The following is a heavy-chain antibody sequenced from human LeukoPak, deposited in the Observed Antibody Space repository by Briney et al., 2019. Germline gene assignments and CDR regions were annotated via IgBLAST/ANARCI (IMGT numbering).Heavy chain of an antibody. CDR1: GFTFSSYW. V-gene: IGHV3-7*01. J-gene: IGHJ4*02. CDR3: ARSSGPIAVASSDY. CDR2: IKQDGSEK. Sequence: GGSLRLSCAASGFTFSSYWMSWVRQAPGKGLEWVANIKQDGSEKYYVDSVKGRFTISRDNAKNSLYLQMNSLRAEDTAVYYCARSSGPIAVASSDYWGQGTLVTVSS. D-gene: IGHD6-19*01.